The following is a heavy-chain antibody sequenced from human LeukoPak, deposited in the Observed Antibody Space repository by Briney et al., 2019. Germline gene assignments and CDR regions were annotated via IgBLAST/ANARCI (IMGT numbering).Heavy chain of an antibody. D-gene: IGHD1-26*01. Sequence: GGSLRLSCAASGFTFSSYAMSWVRQAPGKGLEWVSAISGSGGSTYYADSVKGRFTISRDNSKNSLYLQMNSLRAEDTALYYCARDPRYPFRGKTFDYWGQGTMVTVSS. J-gene: IGHJ4*02. CDR1: GFTFSSYA. CDR3: ARDPRYPFRGKTFDY. V-gene: IGHV3-23*01. CDR2: ISGSGGST.